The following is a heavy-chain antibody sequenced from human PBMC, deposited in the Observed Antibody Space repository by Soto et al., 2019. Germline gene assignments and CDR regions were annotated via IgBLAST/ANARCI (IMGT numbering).Heavy chain of an antibody. Sequence: GESLKISCTGSGYRFTNYWIGWERQLPGKGLEWMGIIYPGDSDTRYSPSFQGQVTISADKSISTAYLQWSSLKASDTAMYYCARQGVVVPAAKGSNYYGMDVWGQGTTVTVSS. J-gene: IGHJ6*02. CDR2: IYPGDSDT. D-gene: IGHD2-2*01. CDR1: GYRFTNYW. V-gene: IGHV5-51*01. CDR3: ARQGVVVPAAKGSNYYGMDV.